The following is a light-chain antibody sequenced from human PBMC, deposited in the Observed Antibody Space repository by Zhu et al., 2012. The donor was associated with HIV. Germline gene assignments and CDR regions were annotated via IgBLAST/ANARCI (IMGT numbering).Light chain of an antibody. V-gene: IGKV1-39*01. CDR1: RGIYNA. J-gene: IGKJ2*01. CDR3: LQSYTTPYT. CDR2: ATS. Sequence: DIQMTQSPSSLSASVGDRVTITCRASRGIYNALAWYQQKPGKAPKLLIYATSSLQSGVPSRFSGSGFGTDFTLTISSLQPEDFATYYCLQSYTTPYTFGQGTNLEIK.